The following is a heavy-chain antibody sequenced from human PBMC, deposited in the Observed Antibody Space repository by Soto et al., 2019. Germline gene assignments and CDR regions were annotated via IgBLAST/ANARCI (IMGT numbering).Heavy chain of an antibody. CDR3: ARDYYRFNSGYGFSMDV. Sequence: PGGSLRLSCAASGFTFSSYAMHRVRQAPGKGLEWVAVISYDGSNKYYADSVKGRFTISRDNSKNTLYLQMNSLRAEDTAVYYCARDYYRFNSGYGFSMDVWGQGTTVTVSS. CDR1: GFTFSSYA. V-gene: IGHV3-30-3*01. J-gene: IGHJ6*02. D-gene: IGHD5-12*01. CDR2: ISYDGSNK.